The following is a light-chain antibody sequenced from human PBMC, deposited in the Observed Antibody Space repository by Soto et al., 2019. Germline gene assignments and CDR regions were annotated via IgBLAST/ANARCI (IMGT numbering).Light chain of an antibody. J-gene: IGKJ5*01. Sequence: EIVLRQSPPTLSLSPGESAALSCRVSQTISTYLAWYQQKPGQAPRLLIYDASTRATGIPARFSGSGSGTDFTLTISYLEPEDFAVYYCLQRSDWPITFGQGTRLEIK. CDR2: DAS. CDR3: LQRSDWPIT. CDR1: QTISTY. V-gene: IGKV3-11*01.